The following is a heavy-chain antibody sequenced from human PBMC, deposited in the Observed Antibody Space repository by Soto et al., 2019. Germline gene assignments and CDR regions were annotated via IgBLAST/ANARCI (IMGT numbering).Heavy chain of an antibody. CDR2: IYYGGST. Sequence: SETLSLTCTVFGDSIITDYWSWIPESPRKGLEWIGFIYYGGSTHXXPXXXXXXXXXXXTPXXQFSLKLSSVTAADTAVYYCARASPVVTDVWGQGTTVXVP. J-gene: IGHJ6*02. V-gene: IGHV4-59*08. D-gene: IGHD5-18*01. CDR3: ARASPVVTDV. CDR1: GDSIITDY.